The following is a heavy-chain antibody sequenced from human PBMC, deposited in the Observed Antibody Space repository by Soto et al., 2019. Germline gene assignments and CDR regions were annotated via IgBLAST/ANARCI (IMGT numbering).Heavy chain of an antibody. CDR2: IWYDGSNK. D-gene: IGHD4-17*01. CDR1: GFTLSSYG. V-gene: IGHV3-33*01. J-gene: IGHJ6*02. Sequence: GGSLRLSCAASGFTLSSYGMHWVRQAPGKGLEWVAVIWYDGSNKYYADSVKGRFTISRDNSKNTLYLQMNSLRAEDTAVYYCARDHGNYDPIYYYYYGMDVWGQGTTVTVSS. CDR3: ARDHGNYDPIYYYYYGMDV.